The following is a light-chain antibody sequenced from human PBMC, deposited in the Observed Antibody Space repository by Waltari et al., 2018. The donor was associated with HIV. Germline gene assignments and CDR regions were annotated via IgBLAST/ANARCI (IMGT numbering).Light chain of an antibody. V-gene: IGLV1-40*01. CDR1: RSNLGTGYH. CDR3: QSYDNSLGIV. J-gene: IGLJ1*01. CDR2: GNT. Sequence: QSQLTQPPSVSGAPGQRVTISCTGSRSNLGTGYHVHWYQQVPGTAPKLLIHGNTNRPSGVPARFAGSKSGTSASLASTGLQAEDEADYYCQSYDNSLGIVFGSGTKVTVL.